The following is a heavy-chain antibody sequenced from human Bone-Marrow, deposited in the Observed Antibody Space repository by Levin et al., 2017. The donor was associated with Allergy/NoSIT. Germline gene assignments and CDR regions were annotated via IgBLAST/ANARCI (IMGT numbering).Heavy chain of an antibody. V-gene: IGHV3-30-3*01. CDR2: ISYDGSNK. CDR3: ARAATTLTPFWFDP. CDR1: GFTFSSYA. Sequence: PGGSLRLSCAASGFTFSSYAMHWVRQAPGKGLEWVAVISYDGSNKYYADSVKGRFTISRDNSKNTLYLQMNSLRAEDTAVYYCARAATTLTPFWFDPWGQGTLVTVSS. D-gene: IGHD4-23*01. J-gene: IGHJ5*02.